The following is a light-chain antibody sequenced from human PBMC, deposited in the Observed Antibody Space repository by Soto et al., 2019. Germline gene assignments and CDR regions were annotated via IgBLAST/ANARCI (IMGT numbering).Light chain of an antibody. V-gene: IGKV1-5*03. J-gene: IGKJ1*01. CDR2: KAS. Sequence: DIQMTQSPSTLSASVGDRVTITFRASQTISSWLAWYQQKPGKAPKLLIYKASSLESGVPSRFSGSGSGTEFTLTISSLQPDDFATYYCQQYNDYSTFGQGTKVEIK. CDR3: QQYNDYST. CDR1: QTISSW.